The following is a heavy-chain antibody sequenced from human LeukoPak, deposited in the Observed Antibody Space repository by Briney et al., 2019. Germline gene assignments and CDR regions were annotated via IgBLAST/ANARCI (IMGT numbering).Heavy chain of an antibody. CDR3: AREERKGAAYYLDA. Sequence: GKSLKLSCAAFGFAFRTYSMHWVRQAPGEGLEWLAVITYDGNVKYYADSVKGRFTVSRDNSKKTLFLQMISLRHEDTAFYYCAREERKGAAYYLDAWGQGTLVTVSS. CDR2: ITYDGNVK. V-gene: IGHV3-30-3*01. CDR1: GFAFRTYS. J-gene: IGHJ4*02. D-gene: IGHD1-26*01.